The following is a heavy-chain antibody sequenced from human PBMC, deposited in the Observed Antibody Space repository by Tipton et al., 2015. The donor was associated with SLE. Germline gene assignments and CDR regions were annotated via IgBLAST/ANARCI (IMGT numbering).Heavy chain of an antibody. J-gene: IGHJ6*03. CDR3: ARAPGLDRDYYYYYYMDV. D-gene: IGHD3/OR15-3a*01. CDR2: IYYSGTS. V-gene: IGHV4-39*07. Sequence: TLSLTCTVSGGSITNRHHYWGWIRQPPGKGLEWIGSIYYSGTSYYNPSLESRVTISVDTSKNQFSLKLSSVTAADTAVYYCARAPGLDRDYYYYYYMDVWGKGTTVTVSS. CDR1: GGSITNRHHY.